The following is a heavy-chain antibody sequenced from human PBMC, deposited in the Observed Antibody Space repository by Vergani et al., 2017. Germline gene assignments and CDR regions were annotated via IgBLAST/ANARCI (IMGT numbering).Heavy chain of an antibody. CDR3: ARFRGPDIVGTAFDH. J-gene: IGHJ4*02. CDR2: INDIGTT. Sequence: QVQLQQWGAGLLKPSETLSLTCGVHGGSFSVYYWSWIRQSPGKGLEWIGAINDIGTTNHNPSLRSRVTISVDTSKTQFSLRLNSVTAADTAVYFCARFRGPDIVGTAFDHWAQGTLVTVSS. D-gene: IGHD5-12*01. V-gene: IGHV4-34*01. CDR1: GGSFSVYY.